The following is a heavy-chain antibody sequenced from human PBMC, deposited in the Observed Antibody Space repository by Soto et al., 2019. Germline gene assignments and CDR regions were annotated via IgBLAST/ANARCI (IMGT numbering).Heavy chain of an antibody. V-gene: IGHV1-69*06. CDR3: ARRDTSGFLRYFDN. Sequence: QMQLVQSGAEVKKPGSSVKVSCKASGGTLSRFINYPINWVRQAPGQGLEWMGGIVPNVGTVNNAQKFQGRVTITEDKSTGTAYMEVSSLRSEDTALYYCARRDTSGFLRYFDNWGQGTLVTVSS. D-gene: IGHD3-3*01. CDR2: IVPNVGTV. J-gene: IGHJ4*02. CDR1: GGTLSRFINYP.